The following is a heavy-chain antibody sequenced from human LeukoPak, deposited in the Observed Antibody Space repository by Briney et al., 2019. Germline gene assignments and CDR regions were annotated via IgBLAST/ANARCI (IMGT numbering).Heavy chain of an antibody. CDR3: ARDMSRGGLDAFDI. J-gene: IGHJ3*02. V-gene: IGHV1-2*02. CDR1: GYTFTGYH. CDR2: INPNSGGT. Sequence: ASVKVSCKASGYTFTGYHMHWVRQAPGQGLEWMGWINPNSGGTNYAQKFQGRVTMTRDTSISTAYMELSRLRSDDTAVYYCARDMSRGGLDAFDIWGQGTMVTVSS. D-gene: IGHD3-10*02.